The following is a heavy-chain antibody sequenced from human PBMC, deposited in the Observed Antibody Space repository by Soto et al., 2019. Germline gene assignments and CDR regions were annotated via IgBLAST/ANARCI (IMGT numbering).Heavy chain of an antibody. V-gene: IGHV3-21*01. CDR1: GLTFSSYS. CDR3: ARGGRQQWLVRD. J-gene: IGHJ4*02. CDR2: ISSSSSYI. Sequence: PGGSLRLSCAASGLTFSSYSMNWVRQAPGKGLEWVSSISSSSSYIYYADSVKGRFTISRDNAKNSLYLQMNSLRAEDTAVYYCARGGRQQWLVRDWGQGTLVTVSS. D-gene: IGHD6-19*01.